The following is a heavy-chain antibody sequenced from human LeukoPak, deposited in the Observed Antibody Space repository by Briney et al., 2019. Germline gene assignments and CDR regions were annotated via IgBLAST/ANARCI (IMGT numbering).Heavy chain of an antibody. CDR1: GGSISGSSYY. J-gene: IGHJ4*02. CDR3: AREHYGDYWDY. V-gene: IGHV4-39*07. Sequence: SETLSLTCTVSGGSISGSSYYWGWIRQPPGKGLEWIGSIYHSGSTYYNPSLKSRVTISVDTSKNQFSLKLSSVTAADTAVYYCAREHYGDYWDYWGQGTLVTVSS. D-gene: IGHD4-17*01. CDR2: IYHSGST.